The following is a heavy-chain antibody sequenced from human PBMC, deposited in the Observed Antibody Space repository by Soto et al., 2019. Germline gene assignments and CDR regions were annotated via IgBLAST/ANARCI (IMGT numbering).Heavy chain of an antibody. Sequence: QVQLVESGGGLVKPGGSLRLSGAASGFTFSDYYMSLIRQAPGKGLVLVSHISSSGSTIYYADSVKGRFTIYRDNAKKSLYVQMNSLRAEDRSVYYCARDRGGRRYCSSTSCLDAFDIWGHGTMVTGSS. CDR3: ARDRGGRRYCSSTSCLDAFDI. V-gene: IGHV3-11*01. D-gene: IGHD2-2*01. CDR1: GFTFSDYY. J-gene: IGHJ3*02. CDR2: ISSSGSTI.